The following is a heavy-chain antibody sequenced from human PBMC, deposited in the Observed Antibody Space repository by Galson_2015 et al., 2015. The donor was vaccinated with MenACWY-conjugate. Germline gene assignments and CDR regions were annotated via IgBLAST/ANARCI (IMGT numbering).Heavy chain of an antibody. J-gene: IGHJ4*02. CDR1: GSSFTSYW. D-gene: IGHD1-26*01. Sequence: SGEEVKKRGESLWISCKGSGSSFTSYWISWGRQMSGIGLEWMGRIDPSDSYTNYRPSFQGHVSISADKTFSTAYLQWSSLKASDTAMYYCARISGSYYLPDYWGQGALVTVSS. V-gene: IGHV5-10-1*01. CDR3: ARISGSYYLPDY. CDR2: IDPSDSYT.